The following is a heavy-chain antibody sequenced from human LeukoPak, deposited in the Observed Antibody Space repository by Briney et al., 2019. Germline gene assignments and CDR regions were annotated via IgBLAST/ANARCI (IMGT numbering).Heavy chain of an antibody. D-gene: IGHD3-3*01. J-gene: IGHJ6*04. CDR1: GFTFSGYA. CDR2: ISGSGGST. Sequence: GGSLRLSCAASGFTFSGYAMSWVRQAPGKGLEWVSGISGSGGSTYYADSVKGRFTISRDNSKNTLYLQMNSLRAEDTAVYYCAEDPHYDFWSGYPPGVWGKGTTVTVSS. V-gene: IGHV3-23*01. CDR3: AEDPHYDFWSGYPPGV.